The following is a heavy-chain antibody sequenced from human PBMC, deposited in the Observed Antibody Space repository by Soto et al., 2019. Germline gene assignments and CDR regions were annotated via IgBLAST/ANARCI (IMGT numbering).Heavy chain of an antibody. CDR2: ISYSGNT. CDR1: GGSISTSTSS. Sequence: SETLSLTCSVSGGSISTSTSSWGWIRQPPGKGLEWIGSISYSGNTYYNPSLKSRLTMSVDTSKNQFSLKLRSVTAADTAVYYCARDPNSYDRGGFYSHAFDIWGKAPMVT. V-gene: IGHV4-39*02. CDR3: ARDPNSYDRGGFYSHAFDI. J-gene: IGHJ3*02. D-gene: IGHD3-22*01.